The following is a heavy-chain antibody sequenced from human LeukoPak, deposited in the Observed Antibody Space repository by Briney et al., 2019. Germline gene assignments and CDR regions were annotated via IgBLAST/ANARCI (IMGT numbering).Heavy chain of an antibody. Sequence: GGSLRLSCAASGFTFSSYTMHWVRQAPGKGLEYVSAISSNGGSTYYADSVKGRFTISRDNSKNTLYLQMGSLRAEDMAVYYCARGGACSSASCYLDYWGQGTLVTVSS. CDR1: GFTFSSYT. D-gene: IGHD2-2*01. CDR2: ISSNGGST. V-gene: IGHV3-64*02. CDR3: ARGGACSSASCYLDY. J-gene: IGHJ4*02.